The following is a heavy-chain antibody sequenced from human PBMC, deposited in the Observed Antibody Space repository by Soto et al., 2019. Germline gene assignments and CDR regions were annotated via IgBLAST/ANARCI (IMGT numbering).Heavy chain of an antibody. CDR3: AAEREGVDTFDI. J-gene: IGHJ3*02. CDR2: VWYDGTGQ. D-gene: IGHD3-3*01. V-gene: IGHV3-33*01. CDR1: GLIFSECG. Sequence: VQLVESGGDVVQPGRSLRLSCAASGLIFSECGMHWVRQAPGKGLEWVAIVWYDGTGQYYADSVKGRFTISRDNSKNTLYLQMNSLRVEDTAVYYCAAEREGVDTFDIWGRGTVVTVSS.